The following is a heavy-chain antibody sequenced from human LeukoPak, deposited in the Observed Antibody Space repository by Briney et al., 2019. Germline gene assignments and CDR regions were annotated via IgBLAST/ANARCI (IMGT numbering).Heavy chain of an antibody. D-gene: IGHD6-13*01. CDR2: ISSSSSYI. CDR1: GFTFTTYT. J-gene: IGHJ4*02. CDR3: ARILNSSRLFDY. Sequence: PGGSLRLSCAASGFTFTTYTISWVRQAPGKGLEWVSSISSSSSYIYYADSVKGRFTISRDNAKNSLYLQMNSLRAEDTAVYYCARILNSSRLFDYWGQGTLVTVSS. V-gene: IGHV3-21*01.